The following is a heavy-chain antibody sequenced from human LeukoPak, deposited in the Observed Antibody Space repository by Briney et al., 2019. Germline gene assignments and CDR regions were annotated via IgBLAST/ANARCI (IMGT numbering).Heavy chain of an antibody. CDR2: ISYDGSNK. CDR1: GFTFSSYA. CDR3: ARDRLTMVRGVIGY. V-gene: IGHV3-30-3*01. Sequence: GRSLRLSCAASGFTFSSYAMHWVRQAPGKGLEWVAVISYDGSNKYYADSVKGRFTISRDNSKNTLYLQMNSLRAEDTAVYYCARDRLTMVRGVIGYWGQGTLVTVSS. D-gene: IGHD3-10*01. J-gene: IGHJ4*02.